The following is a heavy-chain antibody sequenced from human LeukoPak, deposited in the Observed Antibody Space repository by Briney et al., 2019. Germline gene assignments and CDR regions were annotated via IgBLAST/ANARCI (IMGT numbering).Heavy chain of an antibody. CDR3: AREGGGDIVVVPAAIDAFDI. D-gene: IGHD2-2*01. CDR2: IIPIFGTA. V-gene: IGHV1-69*13. CDR1: GYMFQDYR. Sequence: SVKVSCKTSGYMFQDYRITWVRQAPGQGLEWMGGIIPIFGTANYAQKFQGRVTITADESTSTAYMELSSLRSEDTAVYYCAREGGGDIVVVPAAIDAFDIWGQGTMVTVSS. J-gene: IGHJ3*02.